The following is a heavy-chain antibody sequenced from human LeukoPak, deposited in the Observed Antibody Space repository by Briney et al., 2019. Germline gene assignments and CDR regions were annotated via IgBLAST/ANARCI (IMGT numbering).Heavy chain of an antibody. V-gene: IGHV3-49*04. J-gene: IGHJ4*02. CDR3: TRDQTPYY. Sequence: GGSLRLSCTASGFTFGDYAMTWVRQAPGKGLEWVGFIRSQIYGGTPEYAASVKGRFTISRDDSEGVAYLQMNSLKAEDTAVYYCTRDQTPYYWGQGTLVTVSS. CDR2: IRSQIYGGTP. CDR1: GFTFGDYA.